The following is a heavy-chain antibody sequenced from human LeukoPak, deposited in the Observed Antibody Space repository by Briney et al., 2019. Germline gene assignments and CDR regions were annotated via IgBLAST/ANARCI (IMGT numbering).Heavy chain of an antibody. CDR3: ARGRKRGYSSSSDYYFDY. D-gene: IGHD6-6*01. J-gene: IGHJ4*02. CDR1: GFTFSSYW. CDR2: INIDGSYT. V-gene: IGHV3-74*03. Sequence: GGSLRLSCAASGFTFSSYWIHWVRQAPGKGLVWVSRINIDGSYTKNADSVKGRFTISRDNAKNSLYLQMNSLRAEDTAVYYCARGRKRGYSSSSDYYFDYWGQGTLVTVSS.